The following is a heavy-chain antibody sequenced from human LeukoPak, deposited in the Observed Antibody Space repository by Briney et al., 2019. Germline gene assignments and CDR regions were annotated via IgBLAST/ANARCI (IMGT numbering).Heavy chain of an antibody. D-gene: IGHD1-1*01. CDR3: AKDQLGTEDY. V-gene: IGHV3-30*02. CDR1: GFTFSSCG. Sequence: GGSLRLSYAASGFTFSSCGMHWVRQAPGKGLEWVAFIRYDGSNKYYADSVKGRFTISRDNSKNTLYLQMNSLRAEDTAVYYCAKDQLGTEDYWGQGTLVTVSS. CDR2: IRYDGSNK. J-gene: IGHJ4*02.